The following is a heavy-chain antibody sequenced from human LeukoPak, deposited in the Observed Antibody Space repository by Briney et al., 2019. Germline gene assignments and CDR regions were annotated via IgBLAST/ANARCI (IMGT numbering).Heavy chain of an antibody. CDR3: AREGPRGNSQFDY. Sequence: GGSLRLSCAASGFTFSSYAMHWVRQAPGKGLEWVAVISYDGSNKYYADSVKGRFTISRDNSKNTLYLQMNSLRAEDTAIYYCAREGPRGNSQFDYWGQGTLVTVSS. V-gene: IGHV3-30-3*01. J-gene: IGHJ4*02. D-gene: IGHD2/OR15-2a*01. CDR2: ISYDGSNK. CDR1: GFTFSSYA.